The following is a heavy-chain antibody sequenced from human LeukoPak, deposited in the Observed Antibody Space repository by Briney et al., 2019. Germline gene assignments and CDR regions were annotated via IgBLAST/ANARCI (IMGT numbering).Heavy chain of an antibody. Sequence: SETLSLTCTVSGGSISTYFWSWIRQPPGKGLEWIGYIYYSGSTNYNPSLKSRVTISLDTSKNQFSLKLSSVTAADTAVYYCARVTVVVITIDAFDIWGQGTMVTVSS. CDR1: GGSISTYF. CDR2: IYYSGST. CDR3: ARVTVVVITIDAFDI. J-gene: IGHJ3*02. V-gene: IGHV4-59*12. D-gene: IGHD3-22*01.